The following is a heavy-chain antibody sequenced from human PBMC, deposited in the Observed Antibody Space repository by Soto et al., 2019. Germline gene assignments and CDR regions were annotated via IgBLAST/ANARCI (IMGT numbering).Heavy chain of an antibody. J-gene: IGHJ4*02. CDR1: GDSVSSNSAA. V-gene: IGHV6-1*01. D-gene: IGHD3-22*01. CDR3: ARDGAENYDSSGPGPRGAFDY. Sequence: SQTLSFTCAISGDSVSSNSAAWNWIRQSPSRGLEWLGRTYYRSKWYNDYAVSVKSRITINPDTSKNQFSLQLNSVTPEDTAVYYCARDGAENYDSSGPGPRGAFDYWGQGTLVTVSS. CDR2: TYYRSKWYN.